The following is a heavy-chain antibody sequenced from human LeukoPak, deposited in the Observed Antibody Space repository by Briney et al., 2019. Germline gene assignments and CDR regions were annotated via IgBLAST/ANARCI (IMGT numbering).Heavy chain of an antibody. Sequence: ASVKVSCKASGYMFTSYGLNRVRQAPGQGLEWMGWINTNTGNPTYAQGFTGRFVFSLDTSVSTAYLQISSLKAEDTAVYYCARVLAMVRGAPFDYWGQGTLVTVSS. V-gene: IGHV7-4-1*02. CDR1: GYMFTSYG. J-gene: IGHJ4*02. D-gene: IGHD3-10*01. CDR3: ARVLAMVRGAPFDY. CDR2: INTNTGNP.